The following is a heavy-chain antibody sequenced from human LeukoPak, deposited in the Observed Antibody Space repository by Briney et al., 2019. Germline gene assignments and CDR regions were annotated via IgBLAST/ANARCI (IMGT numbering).Heavy chain of an antibody. D-gene: IGHD6-19*01. J-gene: IGHJ3*02. V-gene: IGHV3-74*01. Sequence: AGGSLRLSCAASGFTFSSYWMYWVRQTPGKGLVWVSRINSDGFSTRYADSVKGRFNISRDNARNSLYLQMNSLRAEDTALYYCARIAMAGIGDGFDIWGQGTMVTVSS. CDR3: ARIAMAGIGDGFDI. CDR1: GFTFSSYW. CDR2: INSDGFST.